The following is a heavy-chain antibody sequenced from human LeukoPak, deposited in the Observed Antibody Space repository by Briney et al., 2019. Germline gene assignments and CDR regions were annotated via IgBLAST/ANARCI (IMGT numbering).Heavy chain of an antibody. CDR3: ASTTYYDILTGYYIGSY. CDR2: IYYSGST. Sequence: PGGSLRLSCAASGFTFSSYAMSWVRQPPGKGLEWIGSIYYSGSTYYNPSLKSRVTISVDTSKNQFSLKLSSVTAADTAVYYCASTTYYDILTGYYIGSYWGQGTLVTVSS. J-gene: IGHJ4*02. D-gene: IGHD3-9*01. CDR1: GFTFSSYA. V-gene: IGHV4-39*01.